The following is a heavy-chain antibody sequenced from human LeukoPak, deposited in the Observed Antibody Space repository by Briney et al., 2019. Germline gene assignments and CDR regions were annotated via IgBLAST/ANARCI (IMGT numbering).Heavy chain of an antibody. CDR1: GGTFSSYA. Sequence: SVNVSCKASGGTFSSYAISWVRQAPGQGLEWMGGIIPIFGTANYAQKFQGRVTITADESTSTAYMELSSLRSEDTAVYCCASPLHLLLQKPHYYYYYYGMDVWGQGTTVTVSS. D-gene: IGHD2-2*01. J-gene: IGHJ6*02. CDR3: ASPLHLLLQKPHYYYYYYGMDV. V-gene: IGHV1-69*13. CDR2: IIPIFGTA.